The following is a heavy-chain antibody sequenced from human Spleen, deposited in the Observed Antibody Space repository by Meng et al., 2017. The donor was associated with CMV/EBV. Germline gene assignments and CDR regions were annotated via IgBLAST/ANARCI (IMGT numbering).Heavy chain of an antibody. D-gene: IGHD5-24*01. Sequence: SGYTFTSYYMHWVRQAPGQGLEWMGIINPSGGSTSYAQKFQGRVTMTRDTSTSTVYMELSSLRSEDTAVYYCARGRYGYNWGGYFDYWGQGTLVTVSS. CDR1: GYTFTSYY. J-gene: IGHJ4*02. V-gene: IGHV1-46*01. CDR3: ARGRYGYNWGGYFDY. CDR2: INPSGGST.